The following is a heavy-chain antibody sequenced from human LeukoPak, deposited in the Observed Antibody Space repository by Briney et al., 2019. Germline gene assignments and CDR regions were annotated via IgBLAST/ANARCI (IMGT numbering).Heavy chain of an antibody. V-gene: IGHV4-4*07. CDR1: GGSISSYY. Sequence: PSETLSLTCTVSGGSISSYYWSWIRQPAGKGLGWIGRIYTSGSTDYNPSLKSRVTMSVDTSKNQFSLKLSSVTAADTAVYYCASQYSSSWYDSYYYVDVWGKGTTVTVSS. J-gene: IGHJ6*03. D-gene: IGHD6-13*01. CDR2: IYTSGST. CDR3: ASQYSSSWYDSYYYVDV.